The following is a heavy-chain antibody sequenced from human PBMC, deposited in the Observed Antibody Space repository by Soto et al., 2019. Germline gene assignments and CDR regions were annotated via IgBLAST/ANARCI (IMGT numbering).Heavy chain of an antibody. CDR3: ARDASYSYSGGMDV. D-gene: IGHD3-16*02. J-gene: IGHJ6*02. CDR1: GYSISSGYY. CDR2: IHLTGTT. V-gene: IGHV4-38-2*02. Sequence: ETLCLTGSVSGYSISSGYYWCWIRQPPGKGLEWIGSIHLTGTTYYNPSLKSRVTMSVDTSKNQFFLRLNSVTAADTAVYYCARDASYSYSGGMDVWGQGTKVTVYS.